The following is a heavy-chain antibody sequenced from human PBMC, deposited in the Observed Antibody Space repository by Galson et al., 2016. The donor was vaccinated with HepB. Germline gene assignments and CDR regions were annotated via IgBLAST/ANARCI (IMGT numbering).Heavy chain of an antibody. V-gene: IGHV3-15*01. D-gene: IGHD3-9*01. CDR2: MKSKGSGGTT. J-gene: IGHJ6*02. CDR1: GFTFSLAW. CDR3: IHDWDYNYGMNV. Sequence: SLRLSCAGSGFTFSLAWMTWVRQAPGKGLEWVGRMKSKGSGGTTDYAAPVQGRFSIARDDSKNELYLQMNSLTTEDTAVYYCIHDWDYNYGMNVWGQGTTVTASS.